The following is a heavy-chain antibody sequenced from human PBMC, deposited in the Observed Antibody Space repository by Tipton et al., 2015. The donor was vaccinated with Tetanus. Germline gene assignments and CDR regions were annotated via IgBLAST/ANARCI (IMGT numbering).Heavy chain of an antibody. CDR2: IRASDGST. CDR1: GFSFSGSS. Sequence: SLRLSCAASGFSFSGSSMSWARQAPGKGLEWVSSIRASDGSTYYADSVKGRFTISRDNSRNPLYLQLNSLRVEDTAIYYCARLVTSWGQGTLVTVSS. D-gene: IGHD3-9*01. CDR3: ARLVTS. J-gene: IGHJ5*02. V-gene: IGHV3-23*01.